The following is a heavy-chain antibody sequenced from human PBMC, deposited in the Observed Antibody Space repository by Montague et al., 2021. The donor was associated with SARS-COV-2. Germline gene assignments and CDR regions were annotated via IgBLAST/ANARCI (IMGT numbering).Heavy chain of an antibody. J-gene: IGHJ5*02. V-gene: IGHV3-74*01. Sequence: SLRLSCSASGFTFSSHWMHWVRQLPGKGLLWVSRINTDGTTTNYADSVKGRFTISRDNAKNSMYLQMNSLRVEDTAVYYCATDRTVAPGYGFDPWGQGTLVTVSS. CDR3: ATDRTVAPGYGFDP. CDR1: GFTFSSHW. D-gene: IGHD3-9*01. CDR2: INTDGTTT.